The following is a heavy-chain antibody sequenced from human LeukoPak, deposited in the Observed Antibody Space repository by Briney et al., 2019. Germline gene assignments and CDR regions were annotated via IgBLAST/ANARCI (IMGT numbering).Heavy chain of an antibody. D-gene: IGHD5-24*01. Sequence: ASVKVSCKASGYTFTSYGISWVRQAPGQGLEWMGWISAYNGNTNYAQKLKGRVTMTTDTSTSTAYMELRSLRADDTAVYYCARDRYGDGFAHFDYWGEGSLVTVSS. CDR3: ARDRYGDGFAHFDY. CDR2: ISAYNGNT. J-gene: IGHJ4*02. CDR1: GYTFTSYG. V-gene: IGHV1-18*01.